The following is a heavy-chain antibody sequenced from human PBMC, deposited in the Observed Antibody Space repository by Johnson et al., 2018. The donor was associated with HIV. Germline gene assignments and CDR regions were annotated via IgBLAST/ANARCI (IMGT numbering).Heavy chain of an antibody. V-gene: IGHV3-7*01. J-gene: IGHJ3*02. D-gene: IGHD6-13*01. CDR2: IKQDGSEK. Sequence: VQLVESGGGLVQPGGSLRLSCAASGFTFSSYWMSWVRQAPGKGPEWVANIKQDGSEKNYVDSVKGRFTISRDNSTNTMYLQMNSLGAEDTAVYYCARERDRLYGSSRATEAFDIGDQGTMVTVSA. CDR3: ARERDRLYGSSRATEAFDI. CDR1: GFTFSSYW.